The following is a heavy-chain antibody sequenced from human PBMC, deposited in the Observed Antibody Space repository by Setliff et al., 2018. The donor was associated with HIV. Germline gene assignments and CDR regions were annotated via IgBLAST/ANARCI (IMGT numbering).Heavy chain of an antibody. CDR1: CYTFASYG. V-gene: IGHV1-18*01. J-gene: IGHJ4*02. Sequence: GASVKVSCKASCYTFASYGITWVRQAPGQGLEWMGWISAYDGNTNYAQKARERVTLTTDTATNTAFMELKNLTSADTAVYFCARSDWELVLSSFDYWGQGTQVTVSS. D-gene: IGHD1-26*01. CDR2: ISAYDGNT. CDR3: ARSDWELVLSSFDY.